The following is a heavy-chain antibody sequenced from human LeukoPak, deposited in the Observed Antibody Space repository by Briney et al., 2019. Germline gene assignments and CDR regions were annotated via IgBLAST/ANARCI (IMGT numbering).Heavy chain of an antibody. Sequence: SETLSLTCTVSGGSISSSSYYWAWIRQPPGKGLEWIGRIYYTGSTYYNPSLKSRDTISVDTSKNQFSLRLSSVTAADTAVYYCARDYRLTQIQYWGQGTLVTVSS. CDR2: IYYTGST. J-gene: IGHJ1*01. V-gene: IGHV4-39*07. CDR3: ARDYRLTQIQY. D-gene: IGHD1-26*01. CDR1: GGSISSSSYY.